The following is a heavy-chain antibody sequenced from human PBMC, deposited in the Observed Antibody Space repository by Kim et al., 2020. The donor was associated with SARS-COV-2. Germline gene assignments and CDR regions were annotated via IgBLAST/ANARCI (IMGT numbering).Heavy chain of an antibody. CDR3: TAAGIY. D-gene: IGHD3-10*01. V-gene: IGHV3-15*01. CDR1: GFTFSEAY. J-gene: IGHJ4*02. CDR2: IKIKSQGGTT. Sequence: GGSLRLSCVASGFTFSEAYMSWVRQTPGKGLEWIGRIKIKSQGGTTDFAAPVRGRFTISRDDSKDTLYLQMNSLKTEDTAVYYCTAAGIYWGQGTPVTV.